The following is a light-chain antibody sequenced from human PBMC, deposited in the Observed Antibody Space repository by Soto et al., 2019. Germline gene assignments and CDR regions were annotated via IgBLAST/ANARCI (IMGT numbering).Light chain of an antibody. V-gene: IGKV3-20*01. Sequence: EIVLTQSPGTLSLSPGEGATLSCRASQSVSSSYLAWYQQKPGQAPRLLIYGASSRATGIPDRFSGSGSGTDFTLTISRLEPEDFAVYYCQQYGSSPRRTFGQGTKVEIK. J-gene: IGKJ1*01. CDR2: GAS. CDR1: QSVSSSY. CDR3: QQYGSSPRRT.